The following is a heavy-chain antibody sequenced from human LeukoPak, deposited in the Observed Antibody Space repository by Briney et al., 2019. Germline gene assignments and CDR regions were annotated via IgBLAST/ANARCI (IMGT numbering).Heavy chain of an antibody. Sequence: PSETLSLTCSVSGGSISSRSYYWGWIRQPPGKGLDWIGSIYYSGSTYYNPSLRSRLTISVDTSKNQFSLKLTSVTAADTAVYYCASLYSSGWNYFDYWGQGTLVTVSS. V-gene: IGHV4-39*01. CDR3: ASLYSSGWNYFDY. CDR1: GGSISSRSYY. CDR2: IYYSGST. J-gene: IGHJ4*02. D-gene: IGHD6-19*01.